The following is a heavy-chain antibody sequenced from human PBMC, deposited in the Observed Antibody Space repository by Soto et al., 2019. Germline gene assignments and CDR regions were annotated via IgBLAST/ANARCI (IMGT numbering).Heavy chain of an antibody. CDR1: GFTFSSYA. Sequence: PGGSLRLSCAASGFTFSSYAMHLVRQAPGKGLEWVAAISSDGTYKYDADSVKGRFTISRDNAKNTVYLQMNSLRVEDTAVYYCASSGGSYYFDYWGQGTLVTVSS. V-gene: IGHV3-21*01. D-gene: IGHD2-15*01. CDR2: ISSDGTYK. CDR3: ASSGGSYYFDY. J-gene: IGHJ4*02.